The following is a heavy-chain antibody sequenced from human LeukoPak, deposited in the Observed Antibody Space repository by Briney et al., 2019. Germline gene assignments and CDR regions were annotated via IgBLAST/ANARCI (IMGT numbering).Heavy chain of an antibody. CDR3: ARDRRWLQSLFDY. CDR2: IIPILGIA. D-gene: IGHD5-24*01. V-gene: IGHV1-69*04. Sequence: SVKVSCKASGGTFSSYAISWVRQAPGQGLEWMGRIIPILGIANYAQKFQGRVTITADKSTSTAYMELSSLRSEDTAVYYCARDRRWLQSLFDYWGQGTLATVSS. J-gene: IGHJ4*02. CDR1: GGTFSSYA.